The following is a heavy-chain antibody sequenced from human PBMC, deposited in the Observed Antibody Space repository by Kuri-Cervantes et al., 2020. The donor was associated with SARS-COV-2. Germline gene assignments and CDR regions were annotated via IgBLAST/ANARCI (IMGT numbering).Heavy chain of an antibody. D-gene: IGHD2-21*01. Sequence: GESLKISCKGSGYSFTSYWIGWVRQMPGKGLEWMGIIYPGDSETRNSPSLQGQVTISADKSISTAYLQWSSLKASDTAMYYCARHYSSKGDQGADYWGQGTLVTVSS. CDR2: IYPGDSET. J-gene: IGHJ4*02. CDR1: GYSFTSYW. CDR3: ARHYSSKGDQGADY. V-gene: IGHV5-51*01.